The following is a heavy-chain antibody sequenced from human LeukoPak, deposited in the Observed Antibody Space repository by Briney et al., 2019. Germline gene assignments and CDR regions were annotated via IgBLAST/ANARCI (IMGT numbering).Heavy chain of an antibody. CDR1: GFTFSSYA. Sequence: GGSLRLSCAASGFTFSSYAMSWVRQAPGKGLEWVSAISGSGGSTYYADSVKGRFTISRDNAKNSLYLQMNSLRAEDTAVYYCASIGIGSSLTNFDYWGQGTLVTVSS. CDR3: ASIGIGSSLTNFDY. CDR2: ISGSGGST. V-gene: IGHV3-23*01. D-gene: IGHD6-13*01. J-gene: IGHJ4*02.